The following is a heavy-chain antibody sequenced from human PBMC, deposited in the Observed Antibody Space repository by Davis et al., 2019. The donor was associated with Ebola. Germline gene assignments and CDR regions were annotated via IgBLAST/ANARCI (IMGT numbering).Heavy chain of an antibody. CDR1: GYSFTSYW. CDR3: ARRPLGYCSGGSCYSYYFDY. V-gene: IGHV5-51*01. CDR2: IYPGDSDT. D-gene: IGHD2-15*01. Sequence: KVSCKGSGYSFTSYWIGWVRQMPGKGLEWMGIIYPGDSDTRYSPSFQGQVTISADKSISTAYLRWSSLKASDTAMYYCARRPLGYCSGGSCYSYYFDYWGQGTLVTVSS. J-gene: IGHJ4*02.